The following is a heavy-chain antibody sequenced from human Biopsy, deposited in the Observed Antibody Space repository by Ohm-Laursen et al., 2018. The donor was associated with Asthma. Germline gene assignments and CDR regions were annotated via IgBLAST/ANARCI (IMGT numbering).Heavy chain of an antibody. CDR1: GGTFNTYV. V-gene: IGHV1-69*13. CDR2: INSVFGTT. J-gene: IGHJ4*02. CDR3: VRKAGSCISRTCYSLDF. Sequence: SVKVSCKSLGGTFNTYVIGRVRQAPGQGLEWMGGINSVFGTTTYPQKFQDRVTITADDSTSTVYMELSSLRSEDTAVYYCVRKAGSCISRTCYSLDFWGQGTLVTVSS. D-gene: IGHD2-2*01.